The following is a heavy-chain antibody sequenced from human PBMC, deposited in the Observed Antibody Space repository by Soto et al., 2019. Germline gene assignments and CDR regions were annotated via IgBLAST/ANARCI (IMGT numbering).Heavy chain of an antibody. V-gene: IGHV1-69*12. Sequence: QVQLVQSGTEVKKPESSVKLSCKAPGGTFSTYAISWVRQAPGQGLEWMGGIIPMFGTANYAQRFQDRVTITADESTNIVYMELSSLRSEDTAVYFCASGIQLWLRRINNGYSGWGQGTLVTVSS. D-gene: IGHD5-18*01. J-gene: IGHJ4*02. CDR1: GGTFSTYA. CDR2: IIPMFGTA. CDR3: ASGIQLWLRRINNGYSG.